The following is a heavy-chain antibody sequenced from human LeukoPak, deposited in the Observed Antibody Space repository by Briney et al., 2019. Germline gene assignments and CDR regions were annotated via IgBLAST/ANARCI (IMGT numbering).Heavy chain of an antibody. J-gene: IGHJ4*02. CDR2: IYHSGST. V-gene: IGHV4-4*02. Sequence: SETLSLTCAVSGGSISSSNWWSWGRQPPGKGLEWIWEIYHSGSTNYNPSLKSRVTISVDKSKNQFSLKLSSVTAADTAVYYCARVARTGYYFDYWGQGTLVTVSS. CDR1: GGSISSSNW. D-gene: IGHD3-9*01. CDR3: ARVARTGYYFDY.